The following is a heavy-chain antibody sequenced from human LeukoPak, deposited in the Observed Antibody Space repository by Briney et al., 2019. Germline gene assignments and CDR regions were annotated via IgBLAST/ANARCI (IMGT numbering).Heavy chain of an antibody. V-gene: IGHV3-48*01. CDR2: ITWSGSTI. D-gene: IGHD6-13*01. CDR3: ARVAAGAGAFDI. Sequence: GGSLRLSCAASGFTPSSYSMNWVRQAPGKGLEWISHITWSGSTIFYADSVKGRFTISRDNSKNTLYLQMNSLRAEDTAVYYCARVAAGAGAFDIWGQGTMVTVSS. J-gene: IGHJ3*02. CDR1: GFTPSSYS.